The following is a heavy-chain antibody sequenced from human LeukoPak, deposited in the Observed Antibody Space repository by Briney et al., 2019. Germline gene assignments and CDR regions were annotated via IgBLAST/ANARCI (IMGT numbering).Heavy chain of an antibody. CDR1: GYTFTSYA. J-gene: IGHJ3*02. CDR3: ASGRTRGDGAFDI. V-gene: IGHV1-18*01. Sequence: ASVKVSCKASGYTFTSYAVHWVRQAPGQGLEWMGWISAYNGNTNYAQKLQGRVTMTTDTSTSTAYMELRSLRSDDTAVYYCASGRTRGDGAFDIWGQGTVVTVSS. CDR2: ISAYNGNT. D-gene: IGHD3-10*01.